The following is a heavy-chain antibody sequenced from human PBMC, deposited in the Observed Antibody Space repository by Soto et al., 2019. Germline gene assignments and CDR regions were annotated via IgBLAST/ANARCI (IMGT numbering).Heavy chain of an antibody. CDR3: ARHPTVTEYYFDY. D-gene: IGHD4-17*01. V-gene: IGHV4-59*08. CDR1: GGSISNYY. J-gene: IGHJ4*02. CDR2: IYSSGRT. Sequence: QVQLQESGPGLVKPSETLSLTCTVSGGSISNYYWSWIRQPPGEGLEWIGYIYSSGRTNYNPSLKSRVTISLDTSKNQFSLKLSSVTAADTAVYYCARHPTVTEYYFDYWGQGTLVTVSS.